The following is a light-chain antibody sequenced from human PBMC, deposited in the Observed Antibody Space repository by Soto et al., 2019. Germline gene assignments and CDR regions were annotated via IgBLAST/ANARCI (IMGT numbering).Light chain of an antibody. CDR3: QQRSNSPPWT. Sequence: EIVLTQSPATLSLSPGERATLSCRASQSVSSYLAWYQQKPGQAPRLLIYDASNRATGIPVRFSGSGSGTDFTLTISSLEPEDFAVYYCQQRSNSPPWTFGQGTKVEIK. CDR2: DAS. J-gene: IGKJ1*01. CDR1: QSVSSY. V-gene: IGKV3-11*01.